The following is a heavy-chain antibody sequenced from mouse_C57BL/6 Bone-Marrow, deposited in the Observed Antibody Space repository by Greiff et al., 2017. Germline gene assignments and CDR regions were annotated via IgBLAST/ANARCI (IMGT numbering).Heavy chain of an antibody. CDR1: GFAFSSYA. CDR3: ASSRGWYCYV. CDR2: ISDGGSYT. V-gene: IGHV5-4*01. Sequence: EVQLLESGGGLVKPGGSLKLSCAASGFAFSSYAMSWVRQTPEKRLEWVATISDGGSYTYYPDNVKGRFTISRDNAKNNLYLQMSDLKSEDTAMYYCASSRGWYCYVWGTGTTVTVSS. J-gene: IGHJ1*03. D-gene: IGHD1-1*01.